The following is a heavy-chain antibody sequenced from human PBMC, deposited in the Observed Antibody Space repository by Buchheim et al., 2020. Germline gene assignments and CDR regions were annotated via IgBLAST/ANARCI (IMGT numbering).Heavy chain of an antibody. CDR2: IKQDGTEK. CDR1: GFTFSSSW. D-gene: IGHD2-21*02. Sequence: EVQLVDSGGGLVQPGGSLRLSCAVSGFTFSSSWMSWVRQAPGKGLEWVANIKQDGTEKHYVDSVKGRFTISRDNAKNSLYLQMNSLRAEDTAVYYCAKVYGEPRHIVVVTAIRMVDYWGQGTL. CDR3: AKVYGEPRHIVVVTAIRMVDY. V-gene: IGHV3-7*03. J-gene: IGHJ4*02.